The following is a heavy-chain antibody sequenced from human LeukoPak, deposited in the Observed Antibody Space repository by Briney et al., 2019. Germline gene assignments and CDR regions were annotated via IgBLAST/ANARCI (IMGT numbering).Heavy chain of an antibody. CDR1: GGSISSYY. Sequence: PSETLSLTCTVSGGSISSYYWSWIRQHPGKGLEWIGYIYYSGSTYYNPSLKSRVTISVDTSKNQFSLKLSSVTAADTAVYYCARDYYGSGSYYRYFDYWGQGTLVTVSS. CDR3: ARDYYGSGSYYRYFDY. J-gene: IGHJ4*02. V-gene: IGHV4-59*06. D-gene: IGHD3-10*01. CDR2: IYYSGST.